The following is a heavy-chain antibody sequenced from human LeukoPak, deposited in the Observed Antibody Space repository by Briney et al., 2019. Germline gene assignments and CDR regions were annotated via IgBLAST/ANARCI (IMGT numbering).Heavy chain of an antibody. CDR2: LYSGGTT. CDR1: GFTVSNNY. J-gene: IGHJ3*02. Sequence: GGSLRLSCAASGFTVSNNYMSWVRQAPGKGLEWVSVLYSGGTTYYADSVKGRFTISRDTSKNTLYLQMNSLRVEDTAVYYCARYFDSSGRTPGGLDIWGQGTWSPSLQ. D-gene: IGHD3-22*01. CDR3: ARYFDSSGRTPGGLDI. V-gene: IGHV3-53*01.